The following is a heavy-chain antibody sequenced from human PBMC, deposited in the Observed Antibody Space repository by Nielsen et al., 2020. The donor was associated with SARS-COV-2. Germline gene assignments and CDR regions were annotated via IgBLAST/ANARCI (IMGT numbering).Heavy chain of an antibody. CDR2: IRQDGSEK. V-gene: IGHV3-7*03. CDR3: ARERGSRSMDV. D-gene: IGHD3-10*01. Sequence: GESLKISCAASGFSLSNYWMSWVRQAPGKGLEWVANIRQDGSEKYYVDAVKGRFTISRDNAKNSLYLQMNSLRAEDTAVYYCARERGSRSMDVWGQGTTFTVSS. CDR1: GFSLSNYW. J-gene: IGHJ6*02.